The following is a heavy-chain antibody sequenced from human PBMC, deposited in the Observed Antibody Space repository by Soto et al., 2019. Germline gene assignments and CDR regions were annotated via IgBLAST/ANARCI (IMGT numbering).Heavy chain of an antibody. CDR2: IKADGSEI. J-gene: IGHJ4*02. CDR1: GFNVMGYW. Sequence: QPGGSLRLSCAVSGFNVMGYWMSWVRQAPWKGLEWVASIKADGSEIYYLHSVRGRFSISRDSAGNALYLTMNYLSAEDTGVYFCARDIGFDYVNWGQGTLVTV. V-gene: IGHV3-7*01. CDR3: ARDIGFDYVN. D-gene: IGHD3-16*01.